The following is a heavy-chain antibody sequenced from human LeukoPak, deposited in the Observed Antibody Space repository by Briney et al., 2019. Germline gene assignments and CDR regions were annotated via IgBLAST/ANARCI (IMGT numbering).Heavy chain of an antibody. J-gene: IGHJ4*02. V-gene: IGHV4-39*07. D-gene: IGHD1-26*01. Sequence: PETLSLTCTVSGGSISSGGYYWSWIRQPPGKGLEWIGSIYHSGSTYYNPSLKSRVTISVDTSKNQFSLKLSSVTAADTAVYYCARDNGVGAIDYWGQGTLVTVSS. CDR2: IYHSGST. CDR1: GGSISSGGYY. CDR3: ARDNGVGAIDY.